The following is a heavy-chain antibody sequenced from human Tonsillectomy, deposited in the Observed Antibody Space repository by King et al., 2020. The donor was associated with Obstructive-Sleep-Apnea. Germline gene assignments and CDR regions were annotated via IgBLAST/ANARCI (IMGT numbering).Heavy chain of an antibody. CDR2: IYYSGST. J-gene: IGHJ3*02. CDR3: ARHNGYYDSSGYADAFDI. CDR1: GGSISSSSYY. D-gene: IGHD3-22*01. Sequence: QLQESGPGLVKPSETLSLTCTVSGGSISSSSYYWGWSRQPPGKGLEGIGSIYYSGSTYYNPSLKSRVTISVDTSKNQFSLKLSSVTAADTAVYYCARHNGYYDSSGYADAFDIWGQGTMVTVSS. V-gene: IGHV4-39*01.